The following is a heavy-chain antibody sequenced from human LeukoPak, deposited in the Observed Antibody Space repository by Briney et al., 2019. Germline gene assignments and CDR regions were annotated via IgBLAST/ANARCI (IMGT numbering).Heavy chain of an antibody. V-gene: IGHV4-59*08. D-gene: IGHD3-10*01. Sequence: SETLSLTCTVSGGSISSYYWSWIRQPPGKGLEWIGYIYYSGSTNYNPSLKSRVTISVDTSKNQFSLKLSSVTAADTAVYYCASGPRGYWGQGTLVTVSS. CDR3: ASGPRGY. CDR2: IYYSGST. CDR1: GGSISSYY. J-gene: IGHJ4*02.